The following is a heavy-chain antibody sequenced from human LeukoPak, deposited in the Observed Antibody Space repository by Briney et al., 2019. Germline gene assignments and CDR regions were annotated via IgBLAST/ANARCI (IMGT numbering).Heavy chain of an antibody. CDR2: ISISGATI. D-gene: IGHD3-16*01. CDR1: GFTFSDNY. J-gene: IGHJ4*02. CDR3: ARTSIGIYGSFEYYFDL. V-gene: IGHV3-11*01. Sequence: GGSLRLSCAASGFTFSDNYMSWIRQAPGKGLEGVSFISISGATIHYADSVRGRLTISRDNAKNSLYLQMNSLRAEDTAMYYCARTSIGIYGSFEYYFDLWGQGTLVTVSS.